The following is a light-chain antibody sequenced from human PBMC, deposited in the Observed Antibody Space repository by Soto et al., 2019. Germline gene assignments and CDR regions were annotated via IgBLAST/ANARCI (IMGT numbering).Light chain of an antibody. Sequence: QSVLTQPPSASGTPGQSVSISWSGSDSNIGRNYVYWHQQLPGTAPKLLIYKSYQRPSGVPDRFSASKSGTTASLAISGLRSEDEADYYCATWDDSLSVYVFGPGTKVTGL. V-gene: IGLV1-47*01. CDR1: DSNIGRNY. CDR2: KSY. CDR3: ATWDDSLSVYV. J-gene: IGLJ1*01.